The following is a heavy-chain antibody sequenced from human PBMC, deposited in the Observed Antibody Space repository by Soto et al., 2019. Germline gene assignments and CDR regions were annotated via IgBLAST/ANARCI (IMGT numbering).Heavy chain of an antibody. D-gene: IGHD3-22*01. V-gene: IGHV3-30-3*01. CDR2: ISYDGSNK. CDR3: ARDTSTMTSGGWFDP. CDR1: GFTFSSYA. J-gene: IGHJ5*02. Sequence: GGSLRLSCAASGFTFSSYAMHWVRQAPGKGLEWVAVISYDGSNKYYADSVKGRFTISRDNSKNTLYLQMNSLRAEDTAVYYCARDTSTMTSGGWFDPWGQGTLVTVSS.